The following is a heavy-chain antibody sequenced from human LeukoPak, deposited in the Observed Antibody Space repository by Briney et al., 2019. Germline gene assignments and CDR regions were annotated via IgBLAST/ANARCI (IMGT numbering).Heavy chain of an antibody. V-gene: IGHV4-4*02. CDR3: ARSTVDYYFDY. Sequence: PSGTLSLTCAVSGGSISGDSWWSWVRQSPGKGLEWIGEIHHSGDTDYNSSLKSRVTISLDKSKTQSSLTLNSVTAADTAVYYCARSTVDYYFDYRGQGTLVTVSS. D-gene: IGHD4-23*01. CDR2: IHHSGDT. J-gene: IGHJ4*02. CDR1: GGSISGDSW.